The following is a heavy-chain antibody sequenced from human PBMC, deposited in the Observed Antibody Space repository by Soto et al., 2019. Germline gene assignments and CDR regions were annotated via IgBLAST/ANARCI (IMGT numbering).Heavy chain of an antibody. J-gene: IGHJ6*02. CDR2: ISYDGSNK. CDR1: GFTFSSYA. V-gene: IGHV3-30-3*01. D-gene: IGHD2-2*01. Sequence: GGSLRLSCAASGFTFSSYAMHWVRQAPGKGLEWVAVISYDGSNKYYADSVKGRFTISRDNSKNTLYLQMNSLRAEDKAVYYCARDLWDIVVVPARGKYYYYGMDVWGQGTTVTVSS. CDR3: ARDLWDIVVVPARGKYYYYGMDV.